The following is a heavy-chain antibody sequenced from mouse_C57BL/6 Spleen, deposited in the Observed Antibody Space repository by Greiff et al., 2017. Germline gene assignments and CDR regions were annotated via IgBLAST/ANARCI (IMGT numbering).Heavy chain of an antibody. CDR1: GYTFTSYW. CDR2: IDPNSGGT. J-gene: IGHJ3*01. CDR3: ARAGDAWFGY. Sequence: QVQLQQPGAELVKPGASVKLSCKASGYTFTSYWMHWVKQRPGRGLEWIGMIDPNSGGTKYNEKFKSKATLTVDKPSSTAYMQLSSLTSEDSAVYYCARAGDAWFGYWGQGALVTVAA. D-gene: IGHD3-3*01. V-gene: IGHV1-72*01.